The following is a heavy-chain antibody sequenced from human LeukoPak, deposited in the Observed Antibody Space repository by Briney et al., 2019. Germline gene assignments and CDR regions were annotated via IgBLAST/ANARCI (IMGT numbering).Heavy chain of an antibody. D-gene: IGHD6-13*01. CDR2: INTNTGNP. Sequence: ASVKVSCKASGYTFTSYAMNWVRQAPGQGLEWMGWINTNTGNPTYAQGFTGRFVFSLDTSVSTAYLQISSLKAEDTAVCYCARNWELAAALQRFDYWGQGTLVTVSS. V-gene: IGHV7-4-1*02. CDR3: ARNWELAAALQRFDY. CDR1: GYTFTSYA. J-gene: IGHJ4*02.